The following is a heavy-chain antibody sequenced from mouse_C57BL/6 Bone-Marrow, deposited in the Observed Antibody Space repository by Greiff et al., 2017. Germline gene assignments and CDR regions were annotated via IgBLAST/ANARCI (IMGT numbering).Heavy chain of an antibody. Sequence: EVKLVESGGGLVKPGGSLKLSCAASGFTFSSYTMSWVRQTPEQRLEWVATISGGGCNTYYTDSVKGRFTISRDNAKNTLYLQMSSLRSEETALYYGARQSLNWDYFDYWGQGTTLTVSS. CDR1: GFTFSSYT. D-gene: IGHD4-1*01. J-gene: IGHJ2*01. CDR3: ARQSLNWDYFDY. CDR2: ISGGGCNT. V-gene: IGHV5-9*01.